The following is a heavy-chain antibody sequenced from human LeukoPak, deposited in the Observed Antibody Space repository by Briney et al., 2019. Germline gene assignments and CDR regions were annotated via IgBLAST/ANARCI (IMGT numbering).Heavy chain of an antibody. D-gene: IGHD3-22*01. J-gene: IGHJ4*02. CDR1: GYTFTGYY. CDR2: INPNSGGT. Sequence: ASVKVSCKAPGYTFTGYYMHWVRQAPGQGLEWMGWINPNSGGTNYAQKFQGWVTMTRDTSISTAYMELSRLRSDDTAVYYRARAPPPYDSSGYDYWGQGTLVTVSS. V-gene: IGHV1-2*04. CDR3: ARAPPPYDSSGYDY.